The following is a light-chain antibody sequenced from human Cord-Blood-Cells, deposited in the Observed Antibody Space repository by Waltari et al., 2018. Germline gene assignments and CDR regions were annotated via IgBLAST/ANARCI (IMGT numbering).Light chain of an antibody. CDR3: QQRSNWPPLT. J-gene: IGKJ4*01. Sequence: EIVLPQSPATLSLSPGERATTSCRASQSVSSYLAWYQQKPGQAPRLLIYDASNRATGIPARFSGSGSGTDFTLTISSLEPEDFAVYYCQQRSNWPPLTFGGGTKVEIK. V-gene: IGKV3-11*01. CDR1: QSVSSY. CDR2: DAS.